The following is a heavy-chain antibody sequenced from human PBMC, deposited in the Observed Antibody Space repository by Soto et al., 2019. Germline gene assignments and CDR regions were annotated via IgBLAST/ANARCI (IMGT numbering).Heavy chain of an antibody. Sequence: GASVKVSCKASGYTFTGYYMHWVRQAPGQGLEWMGWINPNSGGTNYAQKFQGWVTMTRDTSISTAYMELSRLRSDDTAVYYCARDSVGSSGWKPMYYYYYGMDVWGQGTTVTVSS. V-gene: IGHV1-2*04. CDR2: INPNSGGT. J-gene: IGHJ6*02. D-gene: IGHD6-19*01. CDR1: GYTFTGYY. CDR3: ARDSVGSSGWKPMYYYYYGMDV.